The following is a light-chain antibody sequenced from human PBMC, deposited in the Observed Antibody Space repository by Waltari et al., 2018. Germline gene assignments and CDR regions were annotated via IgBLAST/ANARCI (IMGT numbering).Light chain of an antibody. V-gene: IGKV2-28*01. Sequence: EIVMTQSPLSLPVTPGEPASISCRASQRLLHSNGYNYLDWYLQKPGQSQQLLIYLGSNRASGVPFRFSVSGSGTGCTLKISRVEAEDVVVYYCLQALPTPPTFGVGTKVEIK. CDR2: LGS. CDR3: LQALPTPPT. J-gene: IGKJ4*01. CDR1: QRLLHSNGYNY.